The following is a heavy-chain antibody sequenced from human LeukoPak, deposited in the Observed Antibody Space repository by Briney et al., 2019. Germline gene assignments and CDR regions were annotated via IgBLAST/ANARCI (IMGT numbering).Heavy chain of an antibody. CDR2: INPNSGGT. D-gene: IGHD6-13*01. CDR3: ARGNHSSSWFVSLGY. CDR1: GYTFTGYY. V-gene: IGHV1-2*02. J-gene: IGHJ4*02. Sequence: ASVKVSCKASGYTFTGYYMHWVRQAPGQGLEWMGWINPNSGGTNYAQKSQGRVTMTRDTSISTAYMELSRLRSYDTAVYYCARGNHSSSWFVSLGYWGQGTLVTVSS.